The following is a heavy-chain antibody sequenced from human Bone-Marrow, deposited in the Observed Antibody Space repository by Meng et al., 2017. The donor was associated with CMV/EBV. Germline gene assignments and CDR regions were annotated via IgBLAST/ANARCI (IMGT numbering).Heavy chain of an antibody. CDR1: GGSFSGYY. D-gene: IGHD3-22*01. Sequence: ETLSLTCAVYGGSFSGYYWSWIRQPPGKGLEWIGEINHSGSTNYNPSLKSRVTISVDTSKNQFSLKLSSVTAADTAVYYCARAAYYYDSSGPYYFDYWGQGTLVTVSS. J-gene: IGHJ4*02. V-gene: IGHV4-34*01. CDR3: ARAAYYYDSSGPYYFDY. CDR2: INHSGST.